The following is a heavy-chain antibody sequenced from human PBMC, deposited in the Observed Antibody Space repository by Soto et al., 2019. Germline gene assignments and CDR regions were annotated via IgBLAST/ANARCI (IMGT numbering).Heavy chain of an antibody. CDR3: ARAELVGATDY. J-gene: IGHJ4*02. D-gene: IGHD1-26*01. Sequence: SETLSLTCSVSGGSISSGGYYWSWIRQHPGKGLEWIGYIYYSGSTYYNPSLKSRVTISVDTSKNQFSLKLSSVTAADTAVYYCARAELVGATDYWGQGTLVTVSS. V-gene: IGHV4-31*03. CDR1: GGSISSGGYY. CDR2: IYYSGST.